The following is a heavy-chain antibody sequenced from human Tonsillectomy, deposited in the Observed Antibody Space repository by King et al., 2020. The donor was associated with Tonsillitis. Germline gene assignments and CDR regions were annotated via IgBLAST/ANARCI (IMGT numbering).Heavy chain of an antibody. CDR3: ARSVSGSFDY. J-gene: IGHJ4*02. CDR1: GGSISSSDHY. Sequence: QLQESGPGVVKPSETLSLTCTVSGGSISSSDHYWAWIRQPPGKGLEWIGYMDYSGTICYNPSLKSRVTISGGTSENRFSLKLSSVTAADTAVYFCARSVSGSFDYWGQGALVTVSS. V-gene: IGHV4-39*01. CDR2: MDYSGTI. D-gene: IGHD1-26*01.